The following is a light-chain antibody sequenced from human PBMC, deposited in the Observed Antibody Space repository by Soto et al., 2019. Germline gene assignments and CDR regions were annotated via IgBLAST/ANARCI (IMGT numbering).Light chain of an antibody. CDR1: QSISSY. Sequence: DIQMTQSPSSLSASVGDRVTITCRASQSISSYLNWYQQKPGKAPKLLIYAASSLQSGVPSRFSRSGSGTDFTLTISSLQPEDFATYYCQQSYSTPPCTFGQGTKGEIK. V-gene: IGKV1-39*01. J-gene: IGKJ1*01. CDR2: AAS. CDR3: QQSYSTPPCT.